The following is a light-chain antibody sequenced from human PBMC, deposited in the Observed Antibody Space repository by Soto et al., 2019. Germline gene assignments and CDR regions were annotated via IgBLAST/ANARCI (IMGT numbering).Light chain of an antibody. CDR1: QSISSW. CDR3: QQYNSYVT. CDR2: DAS. Sequence: DIQMTQSPSTLSASVGDRVTITCRASQSISSWLAWYQQKPGKAPKLLIYDASSLESGVRSRFSGSGSGTEFTLTSSSLQPDDFATYDCQQYNSYVTFGGGTKVEIK. V-gene: IGKV1-5*01. J-gene: IGKJ4*01.